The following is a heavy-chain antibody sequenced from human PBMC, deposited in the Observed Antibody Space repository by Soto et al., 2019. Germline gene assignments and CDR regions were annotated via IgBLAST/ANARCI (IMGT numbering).Heavy chain of an antibody. J-gene: IGHJ4*02. D-gene: IGHD6-6*01. V-gene: IGHV3-23*01. Sequence: PGGTLRLSCEASRFTFSSYAMSWVRQAPGRGLEWVSGISGSGDSTYYADSVKGRFTISRDNSKNTVYLQMNSLGAEDTALYSCARQDDHQAARPSDYWGLGTLVTVSS. CDR2: ISGSGDST. CDR3: ARQDDHQAARPSDY. CDR1: RFTFSSYA.